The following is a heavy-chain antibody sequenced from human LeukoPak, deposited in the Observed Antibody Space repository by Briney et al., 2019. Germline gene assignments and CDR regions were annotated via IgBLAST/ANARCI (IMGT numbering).Heavy chain of an antibody. Sequence: GGSLRLSCAAPGFTFSSYAMSWVRQAPGKGLEWVSAISGSGGSTYYADSVKGRFTISRDNSKNTLYLQMNSLRAEDTAVYYCAKGRAYYYGSGSYFPDYWGQGTLVTVSS. CDR1: GFTFSSYA. CDR3: AKGRAYYYGSGSYFPDY. J-gene: IGHJ4*02. CDR2: ISGSGGST. V-gene: IGHV3-23*01. D-gene: IGHD3-10*01.